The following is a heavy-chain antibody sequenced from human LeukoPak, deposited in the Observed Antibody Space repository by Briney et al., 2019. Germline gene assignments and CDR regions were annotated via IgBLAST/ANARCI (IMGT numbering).Heavy chain of an antibody. CDR3: AIRRGWHIVVVGHMRQFDP. Sequence: GGSLRLSCAASGFTFSSYAMSWVRQAPGKGLEWVSAISGSGGSTYYADSVKGRFTISRDNSKNTLYLQMNSLRAEDTAVYYCAIRRGWHIVVVGHMRQFDPWGQGTLVTVSS. CDR1: GFTFSSYA. V-gene: IGHV3-23*01. D-gene: IGHD2-21*01. CDR2: ISGSGGST. J-gene: IGHJ5*02.